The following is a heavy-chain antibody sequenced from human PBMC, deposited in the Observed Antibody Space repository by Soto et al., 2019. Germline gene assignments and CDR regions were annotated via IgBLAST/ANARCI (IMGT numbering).Heavy chain of an antibody. CDR3: ASGSFFHFAY. Sequence: QAQLVESGGGVVQPGRSLRLSCAASGFTFSTYVMHWVRQAPGKGLEWVALISSDGNTAYYADSVEGRFTISRDNSQNTLFLQTTTLTPEDTAIYYCASGSFFHFAYWGQGTLVTVSS. CDR2: ISSDGNTA. CDR1: GFTFSTYV. J-gene: IGHJ4*02. V-gene: IGHV3-30-3*01. D-gene: IGHD6-25*01.